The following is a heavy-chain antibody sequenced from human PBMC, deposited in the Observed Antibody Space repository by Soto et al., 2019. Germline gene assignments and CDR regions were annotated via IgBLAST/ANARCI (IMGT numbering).Heavy chain of an antibody. V-gene: IGHV5-51*01. CDR3: ARHEATYYNFYGMDV. Sequence: XESLKVSWEVQGNRCTTYGSTWVLQKPGKGLEWVGSFHPGESDTRYSPSFQGQVTISADRSLATAYLQWSSPQAADTAIYYCARHEATYYNFYGMDVWAQRTTVTVSS. J-gene: IGHJ6*02. CDR1: GNRCTTYG. CDR2: FHPGESDT.